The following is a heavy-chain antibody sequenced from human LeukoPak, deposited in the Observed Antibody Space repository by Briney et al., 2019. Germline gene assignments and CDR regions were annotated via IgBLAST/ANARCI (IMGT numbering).Heavy chain of an antibody. Sequence: SETLSLTCAVYGGSFSGYYWSWIRQPPGKGLEWIGYIFYSGSTNYNPSLKSRVTISVDPSKNQFSLKLSSVTAADTAVYYCARVYSIYWYFDLWGRGTLVTVSS. D-gene: IGHD4-11*01. CDR3: ARVYSIYWYFDL. V-gene: IGHV4-59*01. CDR2: IFYSGST. CDR1: GGSFSGYY. J-gene: IGHJ2*01.